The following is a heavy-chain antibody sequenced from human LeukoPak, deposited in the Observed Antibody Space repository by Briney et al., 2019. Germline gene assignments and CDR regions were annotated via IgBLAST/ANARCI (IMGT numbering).Heavy chain of an antibody. CDR1: GGSISTGGYY. CDR2: IYYNGST. V-gene: IGHV4-30-4*01. J-gene: IGHJ5*02. CDR3: ARSRTNNWFDP. Sequence: SETLSLTCTVSGGSISTGGYYWSWLRQHPGKGLEWIGYIYYNGSTYYNPSLKSRVTISVDTSKNQFSLKLSSVTAADTAVYYCARSRTNNWFDPWGQGTLVTVSS. D-gene: IGHD3/OR15-3a*01.